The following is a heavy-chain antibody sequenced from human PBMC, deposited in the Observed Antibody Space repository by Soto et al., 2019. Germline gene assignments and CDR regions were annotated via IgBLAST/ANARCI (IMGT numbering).Heavy chain of an antibody. J-gene: IGHJ4*02. Sequence: VQLLASGGGLVQPGGSLRLSCVVSGFTFTNYGVTWVRQAPGKGLEWVSGFSGGSGTTHYRASVKGRFTISRDDSKNTVYLQMNSLGVDDTAVYYCVRWNGYGDYWGQGTLVTASA. D-gene: IGHD1-1*01. CDR3: VRWNGYGDY. CDR2: FSGGSGTT. CDR1: GFTFTNYG. V-gene: IGHV3-23*01.